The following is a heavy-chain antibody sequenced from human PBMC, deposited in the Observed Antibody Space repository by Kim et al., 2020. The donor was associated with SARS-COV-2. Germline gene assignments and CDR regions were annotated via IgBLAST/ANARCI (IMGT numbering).Heavy chain of an antibody. Sequence: GGSLRLSCAASGFTFSSYAMSWVRQAPGKGLEWVSAISGSGGSTYYADSVKGRFTISRDNSKNTLYLQMNSLRAEDTAVYYCAKDFHPYSDFWSGYLIPFYFDDWGQGTLVTVSS. J-gene: IGHJ4*02. CDR2: ISGSGGST. V-gene: IGHV3-23*01. D-gene: IGHD3-3*01. CDR1: GFTFSSYA. CDR3: AKDFHPYSDFWSGYLIPFYFDD.